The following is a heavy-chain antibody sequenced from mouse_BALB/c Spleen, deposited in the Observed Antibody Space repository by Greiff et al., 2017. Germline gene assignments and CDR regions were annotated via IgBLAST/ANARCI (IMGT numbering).Heavy chain of an antibody. CDR2: IRNKANGYTT. CDR3: ARDYYGSRDYAMDY. CDR1: GFTFTDYY. Sequence: EVMLVESGGGLVQPGGSLRLSCATSGFTFTDYYMSWVRQPPGKALEWLGFIRNKANGYTTEYSASVKGRFTISRDNSQSILYLQMNTLRAEDSATYYCARDYYGSRDYAMDYWGQGTSVTVSS. V-gene: IGHV7-3*02. J-gene: IGHJ4*01. D-gene: IGHD1-1*01.